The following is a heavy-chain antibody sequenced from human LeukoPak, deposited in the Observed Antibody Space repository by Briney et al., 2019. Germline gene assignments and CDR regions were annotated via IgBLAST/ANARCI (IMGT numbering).Heavy chain of an antibody. J-gene: IGHJ3*01. Sequence: GGSLRLSCAASGFTFSDHFMDWVRQALGKGLEWVGRIRRKPHSNTTKYAASVKGRLTFSRDDSKNSLYLQMNSLETEDTAVYHCARVSATAGGPDALDLWGQGTMVTVSS. D-gene: IGHD1-1*01. CDR1: GFTFSDHF. CDR2: IRRKPHSNTT. V-gene: IGHV3-72*01. CDR3: ARVSATAGGPDALDL.